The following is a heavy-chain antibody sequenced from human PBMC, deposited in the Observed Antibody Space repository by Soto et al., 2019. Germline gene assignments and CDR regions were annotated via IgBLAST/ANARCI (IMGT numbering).Heavy chain of an antibody. J-gene: IGHJ3*02. Sequence: QVQLRESGPGLVKPSGTLSLTCAVSGGSISSSHWWSWVRQSPGKGLEWIGEVYHSGSTNYNPSFKSRVTISVDKSKNQFSLTLKYVTAADTALYYCASDHEIEYPYGSRGSFDIWGQGTVVTVSS. D-gene: IGHD3-10*01. V-gene: IGHV4-4*02. CDR1: GGSISSSHW. CDR2: VYHSGST. CDR3: ASDHEIEYPYGSRGSFDI.